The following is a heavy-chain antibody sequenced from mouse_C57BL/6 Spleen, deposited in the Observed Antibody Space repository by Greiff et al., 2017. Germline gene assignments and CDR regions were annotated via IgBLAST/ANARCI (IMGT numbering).Heavy chain of an antibody. CDR1: GYTFTSYW. V-gene: IGHV1-72*01. CDR2: IDPYSGGT. J-gene: IGHJ2*01. Sequence: VQLQQPGAELVKPGASVKLSCKASGYTFTSYWMQWVKQRPGRGLEWIGRIDPYSGGTKYNEKFKGKATLTVDKPSSTAYMQLSSLTSEDSAVYYCARWGGDYWGQGTTLTVSS. CDR3: ARWGGDY.